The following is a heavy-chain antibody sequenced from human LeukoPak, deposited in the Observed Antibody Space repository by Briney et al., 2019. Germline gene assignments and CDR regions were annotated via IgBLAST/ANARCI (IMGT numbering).Heavy chain of an antibody. CDR1: GGSISSYY. Sequence: SETLSLTCTVSGGSISSYYWSWIRQPPGKGLEWIGYIDPSGSASYNPSLKSRVTIFVDTSKDLFSLILTSVSASDTAIYYCARDHWLFSSKTWYYYGMDVWGQGTTVTVSS. J-gene: IGHJ6*02. CDR2: IDPSGSA. D-gene: IGHD3-9*01. V-gene: IGHV4-59*01. CDR3: ARDHWLFSSKTWYYYGMDV.